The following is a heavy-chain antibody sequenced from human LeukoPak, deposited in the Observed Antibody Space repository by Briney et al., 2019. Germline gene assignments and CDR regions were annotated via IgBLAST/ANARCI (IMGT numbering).Heavy chain of an antibody. J-gene: IGHJ4*02. CDR2: ISSSGGST. V-gene: IGHV3-23*01. D-gene: IGHD3-3*02. CDR1: RTPFSNYA. CDR3: ARGLAFRDY. Sequence: GGPLRFSCAASRTPFSNYAMSWVRQAPGRGRGWVSAISSSGGSTCYAASVKGRFTITRDNSKNTLYLQMNSLRVEDTAVYYCARGLAFRDYWGQGTLVTVSS.